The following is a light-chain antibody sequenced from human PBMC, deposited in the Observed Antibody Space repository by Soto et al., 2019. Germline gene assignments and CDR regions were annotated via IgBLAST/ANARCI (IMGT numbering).Light chain of an antibody. CDR1: SPNIGGNY. V-gene: IGLV1-47*02. Sequence: QSVLTQPRSASGTPGQRVTISCSGSSPNIGGNYVYWYQHLPGTAPRLLIYNNNQRPSGVPDRFSGSKSGPSASLAINGLRSEDEADYYCAAWDNSFSGSLVFGTGTKVTVL. CDR3: AAWDNSFSGSLV. J-gene: IGLJ1*01. CDR2: NNN.